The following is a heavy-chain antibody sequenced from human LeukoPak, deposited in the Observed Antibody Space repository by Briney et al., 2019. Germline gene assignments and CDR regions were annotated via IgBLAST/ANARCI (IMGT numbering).Heavy chain of an antibody. CDR1: GFTFSSYW. J-gene: IGHJ3*02. D-gene: IGHD3-16*01. CDR3: AREGGFDALDI. Sequence: GGSLRLSCAASGFTFSSYWMHWVRQAPGKGLVWVSRINSDGSSTSYADSVKGRFTISRDNAKNTLYLQMNSLRAEDTAVYYCAREGGFDALDIWGQGTMVTVSS. CDR2: INSDGSST. V-gene: IGHV3-74*01.